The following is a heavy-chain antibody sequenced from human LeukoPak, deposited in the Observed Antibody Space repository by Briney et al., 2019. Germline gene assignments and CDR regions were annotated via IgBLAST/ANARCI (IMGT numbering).Heavy chain of an antibody. Sequence: PGGSLRLSCAASGFTFSSYAMSWVRQAPGKGLEWVSAISGSGGSTYYADSVEGRFTISRDNSKNTLYLQMNSLRAEDTAVYYCARGGSSDNGMDVWGQGTTVTVSS. J-gene: IGHJ6*02. CDR1: GFTFSSYA. D-gene: IGHD1-26*01. V-gene: IGHV3-23*01. CDR2: ISGSGGST. CDR3: ARGGSSDNGMDV.